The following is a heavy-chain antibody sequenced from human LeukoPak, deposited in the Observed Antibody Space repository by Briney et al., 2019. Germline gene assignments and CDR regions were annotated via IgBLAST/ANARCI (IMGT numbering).Heavy chain of an antibody. J-gene: IGHJ3*02. CDR1: GYTFTSYD. V-gene: IGHV1-8*01. CDR3: ALFPNLNDGGVPPVFNI. CDR2: MNPNSGNT. D-gene: IGHD2-15*01. Sequence: GASVKVSCKASGYTFTSYDINWVRQATGQGLEWMGWMNPNSGNTGYAQKFQGRVTMTRSTSISSAYMELSSLRSEDTAGYYCALFPNLNDGGVPPVFNIWGKGTMVTVFS.